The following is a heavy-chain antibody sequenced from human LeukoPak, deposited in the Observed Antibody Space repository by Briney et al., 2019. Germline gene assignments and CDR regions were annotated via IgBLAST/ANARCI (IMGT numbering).Heavy chain of an antibody. J-gene: IGHJ4*02. D-gene: IGHD6-13*01. CDR1: GFTFSSYD. Sequence: GGSLRLSCAASGFTFSSYDMHWVRQATGKGLEWVSAIGTAGDTKYSGSVKGRFTISRDNAKNSLYLQMNSLRAEDTAIYYCARSGQHLFDFWGQGTLVTVSS. V-gene: IGHV3-13*04. CDR2: IGTAGDT. CDR3: ARSGQHLFDF.